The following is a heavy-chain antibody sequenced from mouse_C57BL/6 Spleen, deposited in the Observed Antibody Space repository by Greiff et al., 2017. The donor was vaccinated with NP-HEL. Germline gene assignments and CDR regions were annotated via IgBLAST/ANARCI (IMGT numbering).Heavy chain of an antibody. V-gene: IGHV1-19*01. D-gene: IGHD1-1*01. J-gene: IGHJ2*01. CDR1: GYTFTDYY. Sequence: EVQLQQSGPVLVKPGASVKMSCKASGYTFTDYYMNWVKQSHGKSLEWIGVINPYNGGTSYNQKFKGKATLTVDKSSSTDYMELNSVTSEDSAVYYCAGGLYYGSSYSFDYWGQGTTLTVSA. CDR3: AGGLYYGSSYSFDY. CDR2: INPYNGGT.